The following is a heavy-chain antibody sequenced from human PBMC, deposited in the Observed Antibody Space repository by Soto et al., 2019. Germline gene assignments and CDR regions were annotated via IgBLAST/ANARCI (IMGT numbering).Heavy chain of an antibody. CDR3: ARGQEVGAHFFDS. CDR1: GFTFGGFD. Sequence: GGSLRLSCGASGFTFGGFDMHWVRQPTGKGLEWVSTIGTAGDTYYAVSVKGRFTISRDNAKNSLSLQMNSLRAGDTAVYFCARGQEVGAHFFDSWGQGTQVTVSS. D-gene: IGHD2-15*01. V-gene: IGHV3-13*01. J-gene: IGHJ4*02. CDR2: IGTAGDT.